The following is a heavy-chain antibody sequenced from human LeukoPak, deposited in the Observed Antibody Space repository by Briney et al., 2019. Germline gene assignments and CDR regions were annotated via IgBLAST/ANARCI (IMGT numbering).Heavy chain of an antibody. V-gene: IGHV3-74*01. J-gene: IGHJ4*02. CDR3: GRDPFEHF. CDR2: INADGSTT. Sequence: PGGSLRLSCAASGFTFGDSWVHWVRQAPGKGLVWVSLINADGSTTTYADSVKGRFTISRDNARNTVSLQMNSLTIEDTAVYYCGRDPFEHFWGQGILVTVSS. D-gene: IGHD2/OR15-2a*01. CDR1: GFTFGDSW.